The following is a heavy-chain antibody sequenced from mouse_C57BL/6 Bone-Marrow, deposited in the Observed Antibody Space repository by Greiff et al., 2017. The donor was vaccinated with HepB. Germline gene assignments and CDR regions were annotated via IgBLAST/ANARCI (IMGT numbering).Heavy chain of an antibody. CDR3: ARREIGDYGWYFDV. J-gene: IGHJ1*03. V-gene: IGHV1-53*01. Sequence: QVQLQQPGTELVKPGASVKLSCKASGYTFTSYWVHWVKQRPGQGLEWIGNINPSNGGTNYNEKFKSKATLTVDKSSSTAYMQLSSLTSEDSAVYYCARREIGDYGWYFDVWGTGTTVTVSS. CDR1: GYTFTSYW. CDR2: INPSNGGT. D-gene: IGHD2-13*01.